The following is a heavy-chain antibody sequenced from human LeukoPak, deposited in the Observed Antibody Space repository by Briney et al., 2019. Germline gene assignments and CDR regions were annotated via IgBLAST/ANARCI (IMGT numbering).Heavy chain of an antibody. CDR2: ISGSGGST. D-gene: IGHD6-6*01. CDR3: AKDLSTPKIAARPLADFDY. Sequence: GGSLRLSCAASGFTFSSYAMTWVRQAPGRGLEWVSAISGSGGSTYYADSVKGRFTISRDNSKNTLNLQMNSLRVEDTAVYYCAKDLSTPKIAARPLADFDYWGQGTLVTVSS. J-gene: IGHJ4*02. V-gene: IGHV3-23*01. CDR1: GFTFSSYA.